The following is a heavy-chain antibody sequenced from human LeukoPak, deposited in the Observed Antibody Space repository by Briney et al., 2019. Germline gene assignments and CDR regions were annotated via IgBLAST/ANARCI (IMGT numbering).Heavy chain of an antibody. CDR1: GGSISSSSYY. J-gene: IGHJ4*02. D-gene: IGHD6-19*01. Sequence: SETLSLTCTVSGGSISSSSYYWGWIRQPPGKRLEWIGSIYYSGSTYYNPSLKSRVTISVDTSKNQFSLKLCSVTAADTAVYYCASPLIAVAGSFDYWGQGTLVTVSS. CDR3: ASPLIAVAGSFDY. V-gene: IGHV4-39*01. CDR2: IYYSGST.